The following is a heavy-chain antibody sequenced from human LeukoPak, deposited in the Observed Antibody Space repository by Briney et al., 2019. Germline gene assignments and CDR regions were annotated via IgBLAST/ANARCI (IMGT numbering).Heavy chain of an antibody. V-gene: IGHV4-59*02. CDR1: GFTVSSNS. CDR3: ARRFPVYCAGHCDSSDYYYYMDV. Sequence: PGGSLRLSCTVSGFTVSSNSMSWVRQAPGKGLEWIGYMYYSGSTNYSPSLKSRVTISVDMSKNQVSLKLSSVTAEDTALYYCARRFPVYCAGHCDSSDYYYYMDVWGKGTTVTVSS. J-gene: IGHJ6*03. CDR2: MYYSGST. D-gene: IGHD2-21*02.